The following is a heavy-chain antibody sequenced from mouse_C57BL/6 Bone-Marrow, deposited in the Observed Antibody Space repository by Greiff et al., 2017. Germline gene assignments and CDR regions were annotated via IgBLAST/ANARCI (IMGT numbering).Heavy chain of an antibody. V-gene: IGHV1-19*01. CDR1: GYTFTDYY. CDR3: ATYDYYFDY. Sequence: VQLQQSGPVLVKPGASVKMSCKASGYTFTDYYMNWVKQSHGKSLEWIGVINPYNGGTSYNQKFKGKATLTVDKSSSTAYMELNSLTSEDSAVYYCATYDYYFDYGGQGTTLTVSS. J-gene: IGHJ2*01. D-gene: IGHD2-4*01. CDR2: INPYNGGT.